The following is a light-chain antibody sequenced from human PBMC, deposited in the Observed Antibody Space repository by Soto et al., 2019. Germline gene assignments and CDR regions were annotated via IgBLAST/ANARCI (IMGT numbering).Light chain of an antibody. CDR1: SGSIASNY. J-gene: IGLJ2*01. V-gene: IGLV6-57*04. CDR3: QSFDISNVV. Sequence: NFMLTQPHSVSESPGKTVTISCTRSSGSIASNYVQWYQQRPGSAPTPVIYEDSHRPSGVPDRFSGSIDSSSNSASLTISRLKTEDEADYYCQSFDISNVVFGGGTKLTVL. CDR2: EDS.